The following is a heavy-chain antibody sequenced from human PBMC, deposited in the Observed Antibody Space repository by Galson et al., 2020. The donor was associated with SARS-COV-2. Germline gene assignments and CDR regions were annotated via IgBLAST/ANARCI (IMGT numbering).Heavy chain of an antibody. CDR2: ISVYNGNI. J-gene: IGHJ3*01. Sequence: ASVKVSCKSSGYTFTNHGIRWVRQAPGQGLEWMAWISVYNGNINYEQNFQGRVTMTIDTATTTAYLELRSLRYYDTAVYYCARDSPSSTGAHTFDLWGQETQVTVSA. V-gene: IGHV1-18*01. CDR1: GYTFTNHG. D-gene: IGHD2-2*01. CDR3: ARDSPSSTGAHTFDL.